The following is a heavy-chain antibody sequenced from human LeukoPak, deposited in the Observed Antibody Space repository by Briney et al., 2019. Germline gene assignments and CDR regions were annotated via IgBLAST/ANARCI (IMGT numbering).Heavy chain of an antibody. Sequence: GGSLRLSCAASGFTVSSSHMSWVRQAPGKGLEWVSVIYGGGSTYYADSAKGRFTISRHSSKNTLYLQMNSLRTEDTAAYYCVRLQLWNLDYWGQGSLVTVSS. D-gene: IGHD5-18*01. CDR3: VRLQLWNLDY. CDR2: IYGGGST. V-gene: IGHV3-53*04. CDR1: GFTVSSSH. J-gene: IGHJ4*02.